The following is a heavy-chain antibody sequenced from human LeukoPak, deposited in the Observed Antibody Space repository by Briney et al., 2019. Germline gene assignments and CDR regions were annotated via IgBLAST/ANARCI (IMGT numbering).Heavy chain of an antibody. CDR3: ARVEKQLVGTFRDYYYYYYMDV. J-gene: IGHJ6*03. CDR2: ISAYNGNT. CDR1: GYTFTSYG. D-gene: IGHD6-6*01. V-gene: IGHV1-18*01. Sequence: ASVKVSCKASGYTFTSYGISWVRQAPGQGLEWMGWISAYNGNTNYAQKLQGRVTMTTDTSTSTAYMELRSLRSDDTAVYYCARVEKQLVGTFRDYYYYYYMDVWGKGTTVTVSS.